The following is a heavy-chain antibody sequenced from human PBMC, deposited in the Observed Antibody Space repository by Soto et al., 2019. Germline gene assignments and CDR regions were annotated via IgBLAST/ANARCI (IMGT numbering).Heavy chain of an antibody. CDR2: ISGSGGST. CDR1: VFTFSSYA. CDR3: AKDLVVGSFEY. Sequence: XGSLRLSCASSVFTFSSYAMSCVRQAPGKGLEWVSAISGSGGSTYYADSVKGRFTISRDNSKNTLYLQMNSLRAEDTAVYYCAKDLVVGSFEYWGQGTLVNVSS. V-gene: IGHV3-23*01. J-gene: IGHJ4*02. D-gene: IGHD2-15*01.